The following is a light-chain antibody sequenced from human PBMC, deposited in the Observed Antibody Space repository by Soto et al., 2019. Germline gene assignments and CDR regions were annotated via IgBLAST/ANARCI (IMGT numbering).Light chain of an antibody. V-gene: IGLV1-51*01. Sequence: QSVLTQPPSVSAAPGQRVTISCSGSSSNIGNNYVSWYQQFPGTAPKLLIYDNDKRPSGIPKRFSGAKSGTSATLDITGLQTGDEADYYCGTWDRRLSGAVFGGGTQLTVL. CDR3: GTWDRRLSGAV. CDR1: SSNIGNNY. J-gene: IGLJ2*01. CDR2: DND.